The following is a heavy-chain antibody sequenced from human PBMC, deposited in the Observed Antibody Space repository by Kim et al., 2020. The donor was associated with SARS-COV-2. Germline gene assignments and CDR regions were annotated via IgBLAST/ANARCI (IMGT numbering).Heavy chain of an antibody. CDR2: IIPIFGTA. Sequence: SVKVSCKASGGTFSSYAISWVRQAPGQGLEWMGGIIPIFGTANYAQKFQGRVTITADESTSTAYMELSSLRSEDTDVYYCAREDEPTGYGMDVWGQGTTVTVSS. V-gene: IGHV1-69*13. CDR3: AREDEPTGYGMDV. J-gene: IGHJ6*02. CDR1: GGTFSSYA.